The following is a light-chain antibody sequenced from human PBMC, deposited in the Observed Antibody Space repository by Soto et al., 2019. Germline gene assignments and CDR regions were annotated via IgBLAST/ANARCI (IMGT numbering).Light chain of an antibody. CDR1: TEAVTSGHY. CDR2: STN. Sequence: QAVVTQEPSLTVSPGGTVPLTFASSTEAVTSGHYPNWFQQKPVHAPRTLSYSTNNKHSWTPARFSGFLLGGKASLTVSGVLHEDEAEYYCLLYSGGAQPWVFGGGTKLTVL. V-gene: IGLV7-43*01. J-gene: IGLJ3*02. CDR3: LLYSGGAQPWV.